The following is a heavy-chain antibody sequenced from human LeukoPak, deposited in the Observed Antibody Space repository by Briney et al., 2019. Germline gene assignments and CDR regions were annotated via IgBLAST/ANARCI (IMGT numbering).Heavy chain of an antibody. D-gene: IGHD7-27*01. V-gene: IGHV4-59*11. CDR2: ISYSGST. Sequence: PSETLSLTCTVSGVSIVRHDLIWIRQPPGKGLEWIGHISYSGSTNYNPSLKSRVTISVDTTKNQVSLRLSSVTAADTAVYYCARDGEGDEGWDYWGQGTLVTVSS. CDR3: ARDGEGDEGWDY. J-gene: IGHJ4*02. CDR1: GVSIVRHD.